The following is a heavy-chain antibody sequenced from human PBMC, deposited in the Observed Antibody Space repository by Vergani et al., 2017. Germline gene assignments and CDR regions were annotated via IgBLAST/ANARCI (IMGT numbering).Heavy chain of an antibody. CDR2: IYYSGST. J-gene: IGHJ4*02. CDR3: ARVSVAVPDY. CDR1: GGSISSSSYY. V-gene: IGHV4-39*07. Sequence: QLQLQESGPGLVKPSETLSLTCTVSGGSISSSSYYWGWIRQPPGKGLEWIGSIYYSGSTYYNPSLKSRVTISVDTSKNQFSLKRSSVTAADTAVYYCARVSVAVPDYWGQGTLVTVSS. D-gene: IGHD2-8*01.